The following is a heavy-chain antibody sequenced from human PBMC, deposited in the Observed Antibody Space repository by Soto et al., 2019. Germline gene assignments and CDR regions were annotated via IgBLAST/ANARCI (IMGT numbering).Heavy chain of an antibody. CDR1: GGSISSYY. D-gene: IGHD6-19*01. Sequence: SETLSLTCTVSGGSISSYYWSWIRQPPGKGLEWIGYIYYSGSTNYNPSLKSRVTISVDTSKNQFSLKLSSVTAADTAVYYCASADSSGWYPGYYYGMDVWGQGTTVTVSS. J-gene: IGHJ6*02. CDR3: ASADSSGWYPGYYYGMDV. CDR2: IYYSGST. V-gene: IGHV4-59*01.